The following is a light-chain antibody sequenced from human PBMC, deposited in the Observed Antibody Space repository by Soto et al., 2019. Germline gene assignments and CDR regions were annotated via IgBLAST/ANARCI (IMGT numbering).Light chain of an antibody. J-gene: IGKJ5*01. Sequence: EIVMTQSPATLSVSPGERATLSCRASQSISNKVGWYQQRPGQAPRLLIYGASTRAAGVPPRFSGSGSGTEFTLTISSLQSEDFAVYYCQQYNIWSSITFGQGTRLEIK. CDR1: QSISNK. V-gene: IGKV3-15*01. CDR3: QQYNIWSSIT. CDR2: GAS.